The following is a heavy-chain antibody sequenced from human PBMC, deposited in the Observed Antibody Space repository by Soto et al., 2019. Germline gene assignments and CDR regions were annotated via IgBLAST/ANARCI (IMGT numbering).Heavy chain of an antibody. CDR2: ISYDGSNK. CDR1: GFTFSSYG. D-gene: IGHD3-3*01. J-gene: IGHJ4*02. CDR3: TNERSGPSYCFNY. V-gene: IGHV3-30*18. Sequence: QVQLVESGGGVVQPGRSLRLSCAASGFTFSSYGMHWVRQAPGKGLEWVAVISYDGSNKYYADSVKGRFTISRDKSKNTLSLQMNSLRAEYTAVYYGTNERSGPSYCFNYWGQGTLVTVSS.